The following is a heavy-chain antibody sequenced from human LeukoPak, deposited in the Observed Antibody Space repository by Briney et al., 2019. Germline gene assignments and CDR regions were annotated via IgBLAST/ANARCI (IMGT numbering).Heavy chain of an antibody. J-gene: IGHJ5*02. CDR3: AKVPARGHSS. CDR1: GFTFSSYS. V-gene: IGHV3-21*01. D-gene: IGHD5-18*01. CDR2: ISSSSSYI. Sequence: GGSLRLSCAASGFTFSSYSMNWVRQAPGKGLEWVSSISSSSSYIYYADSVKGRFTISRDNAKNSLYLQMNSLRAEDTAVYFCAKVPARGHSSWGQGTLVTVSS.